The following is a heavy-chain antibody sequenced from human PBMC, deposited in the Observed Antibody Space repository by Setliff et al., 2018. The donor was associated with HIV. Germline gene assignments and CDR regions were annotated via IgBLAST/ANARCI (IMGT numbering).Heavy chain of an antibody. J-gene: IGHJ4*02. CDR3: AKDDPLFDY. CDR1: GFSFSRCG. V-gene: IGHV3-30*02. Sequence: GESLKISCAASGFSFSRCGMHWVRQAPGKGLEWVTFIRYGGSDKYYADSVKGRFTISRDNSKNTLYLQMNNLRAEDAAVYYCAKDDPLFDYWGQGALVTVSS. CDR2: IRYGGSDK.